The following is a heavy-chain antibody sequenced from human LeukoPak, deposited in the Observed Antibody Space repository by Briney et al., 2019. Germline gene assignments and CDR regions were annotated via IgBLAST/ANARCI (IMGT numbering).Heavy chain of an antibody. D-gene: IGHD1-14*01. CDR1: GFTVSSNY. CDR3: ARDLTSVDV. CDR2: INHSGST. V-gene: IGHV4-34*01. Sequence: GSLRLSCAASGFTVSSNYMSWIRQPPGKGLEWIGEINHSGSTNYNPSLKSRVTISVDTSKNQFSLKLNSLTAADTAVYYCARDLTSVDVWGRGTTVTVSS. J-gene: IGHJ6*04.